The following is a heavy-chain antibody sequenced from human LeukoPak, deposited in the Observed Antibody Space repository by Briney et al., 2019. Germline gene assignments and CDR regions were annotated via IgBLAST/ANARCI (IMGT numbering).Heavy chain of an antibody. CDR1: GYTFTGYY. Sequence: GASVKASCKASGYTFTGYYMHWVRQAPGQGLEWMGRINPNSGGTNYAQKFQGRVTMTRDTSISTAYMELSRLRSDDTAVYYCAREIYYYDSRGYITTWGQGTLVTVSS. V-gene: IGHV1-2*06. J-gene: IGHJ5*02. CDR2: INPNSGGT. D-gene: IGHD3-22*01. CDR3: AREIYYYDSRGYITT.